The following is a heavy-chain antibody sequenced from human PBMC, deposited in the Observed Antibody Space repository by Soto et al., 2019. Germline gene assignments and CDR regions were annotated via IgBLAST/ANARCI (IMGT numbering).Heavy chain of an antibody. CDR2: TYYRSKWNF. CDR3: FRQPLATLALYGMVA. J-gene: IGHJ6*02. V-gene: IGHV6-1*01. Sequence: SQTLSLTCNISGDGVSANSAAWNWIRQSPSRGLEWLGRTYYRSKWNFDYAESVESRMSIIPDTSNNHFSLLLNSVTPEDTAVYYCFRQPLATLALYGMVALGHGLTVTVSS. CDR1: GDGVSANSAA.